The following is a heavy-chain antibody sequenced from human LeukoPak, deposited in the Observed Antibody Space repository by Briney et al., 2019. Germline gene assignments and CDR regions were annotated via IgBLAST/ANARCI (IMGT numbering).Heavy chain of an antibody. CDR2: IYYSGST. Sequence: SETLSLTCTVSGGSISSSSYYWGWIRQPPGKGLEWIGSIYYSGSTYYNPSLKSRVTIPVDTSKNQFSLKLSSVTAADTAVYYCARGYVTTTAPFDYWGQGTLVTVSS. CDR3: ARGYVTTTAPFDY. D-gene: IGHD4-17*01. CDR1: GGSISSSSYY. J-gene: IGHJ4*02. V-gene: IGHV4-39*01.